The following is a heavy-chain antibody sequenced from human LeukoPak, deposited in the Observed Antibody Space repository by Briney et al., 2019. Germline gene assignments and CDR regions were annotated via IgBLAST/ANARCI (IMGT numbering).Heavy chain of an antibody. Sequence: GGSLRLSCAASGFTFSIYWMHWVRQAPGKGLEWVGRIKSKTDGGTTDYAAPVKGRFTISRDDSKNTLYLQMNSLKTEDTAVYYCTTGVGATRTLDYWGQGTLVTVSS. CDR1: GFTFSIYW. V-gene: IGHV3-15*01. D-gene: IGHD1-26*01. J-gene: IGHJ4*02. CDR2: IKSKTDGGTT. CDR3: TTGVGATRTLDY.